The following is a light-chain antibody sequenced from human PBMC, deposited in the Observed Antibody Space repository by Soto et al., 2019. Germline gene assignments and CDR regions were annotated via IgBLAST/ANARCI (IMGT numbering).Light chain of an antibody. CDR2: DVS. J-gene: IGLJ1*01. Sequence: QSALTQPPSASGSPGQSVAISCTGTSSDFGAYNFVSWYQQHPGKAPKLMIYDVSKRPSGVPDRFSRSMSGNTASLTVSGLQAEEGADVYATSYTARSIYVFGTGTKLTAL. V-gene: IGLV2-8*01. CDR3: TSYTARSIYV. CDR1: SSDFGAYNF.